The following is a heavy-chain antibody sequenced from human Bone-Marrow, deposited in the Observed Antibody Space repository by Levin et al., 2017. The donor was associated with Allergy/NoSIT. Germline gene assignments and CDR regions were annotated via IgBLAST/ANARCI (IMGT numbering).Heavy chain of an antibody. CDR3: ASWLDRSGWQTFDY. CDR1: GYTFTSHG. Sequence: ASVKVSCEASGYTFTSHGISWVRQAPGQGLEWMGWISGYHGNTNYAQKLQGRVTMTADTSTSTAYMELRSLRSDDTAVYYCASWLDRSGWQTFDYWGQGTLVTVSS. CDR2: ISGYHGNT. J-gene: IGHJ4*02. V-gene: IGHV1-18*04. D-gene: IGHD6-19*01.